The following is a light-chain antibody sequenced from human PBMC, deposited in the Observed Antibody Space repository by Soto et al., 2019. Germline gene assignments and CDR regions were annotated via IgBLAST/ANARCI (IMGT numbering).Light chain of an antibody. CDR2: AAS. CDR3: QQSYSTPPVT. Sequence: DIQMTQSPSSLSASVGARVTITCRASQSISSYLNWYQQKPGKAPKLLIYAASSLQSGFPSRFSGSGSGTDFTLTISSLQPEDFATYYYQQSYSTPPVTFGGGTKVEIK. CDR1: QSISSY. V-gene: IGKV1-39*01. J-gene: IGKJ4*01.